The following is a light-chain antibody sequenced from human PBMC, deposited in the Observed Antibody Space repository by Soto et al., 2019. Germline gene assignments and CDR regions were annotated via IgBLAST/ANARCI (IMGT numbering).Light chain of an antibody. CDR1: QGISDY. CDR3: QKYDSAPWT. Sequence: DIKMTQSPSSLSASVGDRVTITCRASQGISDYLAWYQQKPGKVPKVLIYGASTLQSGVPSRFSGSGSGTDFTLTISSLQPEDVATYYCQKYDSAPWTFGQGTKVDIK. CDR2: GAS. V-gene: IGKV1-27*01. J-gene: IGKJ1*01.